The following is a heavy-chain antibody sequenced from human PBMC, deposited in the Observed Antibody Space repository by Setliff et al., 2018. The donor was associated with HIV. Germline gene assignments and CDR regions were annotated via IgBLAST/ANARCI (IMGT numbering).Heavy chain of an antibody. V-gene: IGHV3-7*03. CDR1: GFSLSSHL. CDR3: AKVFWGSYPTPDAFDI. J-gene: IGHJ3*02. Sequence: GGSLRLSCIGSGFSLSSHLMSWVRQAPGKGLEWVANIKHDGSEQHYVDSVKGRFTISRDNVNNSMYLEMNRLRAEDTAVYYCAKVFWGSYPTPDAFDIWGQGTMVTV. CDR2: IKHDGSEQ. D-gene: IGHD3-16*02.